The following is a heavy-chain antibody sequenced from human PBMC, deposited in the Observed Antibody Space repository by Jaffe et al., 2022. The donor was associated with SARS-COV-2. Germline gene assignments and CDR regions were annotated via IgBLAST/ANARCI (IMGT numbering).Heavy chain of an antibody. CDR2: IYYSGST. J-gene: IGHJ5*02. D-gene: IGHD5-18*01. V-gene: IGHV4-31*03. CDR3: ARDQRGYSYGGSGGYWFDP. CDR1: GGSISSGGYY. Sequence: QVQLQESGPGLVKPSQTLSLTCTVSGGSISSGGYYWSWIRQHPGKGLEWIGYIYYSGSTYYNPSLKSRVTISVDTSKNQFSLKLSSVTAADTAVYYCARDQRGYSYGGSGGYWFDPWGQGTLVTVSS.